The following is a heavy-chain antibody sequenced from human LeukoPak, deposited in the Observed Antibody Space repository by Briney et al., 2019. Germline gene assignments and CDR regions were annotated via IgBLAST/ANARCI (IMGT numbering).Heavy chain of an antibody. D-gene: IGHD3-22*01. V-gene: IGHV3-33*06. CDR2: IWYDGSNK. CDR3: AKGRYSDSSAHYYDAFDM. Sequence: PGGSLRLSCAASGFTFSSYGMHWVRQAPGKGLEWVAVIWYDGSNKYYADSVKGRFTISRDNSKNTLYLQMNSLRAEDTAVYYCAKGRYSDSSAHYYDAFDMWGQGTMVTVSS. CDR1: GFTFSSYG. J-gene: IGHJ3*02.